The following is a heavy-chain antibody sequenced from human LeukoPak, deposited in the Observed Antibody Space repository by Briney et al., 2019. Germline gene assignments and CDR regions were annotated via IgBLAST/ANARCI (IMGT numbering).Heavy chain of an antibody. D-gene: IGHD4-17*01. CDR2: INPNSGGT. V-gene: IGHV1-2*02. CDR1: GYTFTGYY. Sequence: GASVTVSFKASGYTFTGYYMHWVRQAPGQGLEWMGWINPNSGGTNYAQKFQGRVTMTRDTSISTAYMELSRLRSDDTAVYYCARDYGDYGDLNWFDPWGQGTLVTVSS. CDR3: ARDYGDYGDLNWFDP. J-gene: IGHJ5*02.